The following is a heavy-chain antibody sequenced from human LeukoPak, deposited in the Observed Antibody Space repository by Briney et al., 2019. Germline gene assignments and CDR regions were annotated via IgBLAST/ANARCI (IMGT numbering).Heavy chain of an antibody. Sequence: GGSVNVSCKGSGCTFSSYAISWLRQAAGQGLDWMGLIIPIFCIAHYAQKFQGRGTITADKATSTDYMELSSLRSEDTAVYYCAREVGTTNRNWFDPWGQRTLVTVSS. CDR3: AREVGTTNRNWFDP. V-gene: IGHV1-69*10. J-gene: IGHJ5*02. D-gene: IGHD4-11*01. CDR1: GCTFSSYA. CDR2: IIPIFCIA.